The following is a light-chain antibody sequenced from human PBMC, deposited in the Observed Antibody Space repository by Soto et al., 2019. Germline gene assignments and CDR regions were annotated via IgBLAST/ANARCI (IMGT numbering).Light chain of an antibody. Sequence: DIQMTQSPSSLSAFVGDRVTISCRASQSINTFLNWYQQKPRKAPKLLIYGASSLQIGVPSRFSCSGHWKVFTLTITSLPPEDLATYSCNNTYSIPLTLGQGTPVEIK. CDR1: QSINTF. CDR2: GAS. CDR3: NNTYSIPLT. J-gene: IGKJ5*01. V-gene: IGKV1-39*01.